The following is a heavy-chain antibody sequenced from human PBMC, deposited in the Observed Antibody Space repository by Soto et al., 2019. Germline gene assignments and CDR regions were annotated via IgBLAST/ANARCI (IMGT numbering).Heavy chain of an antibody. J-gene: IGHJ4*02. D-gene: IGHD5-18*01. CDR2: IIGSGGST. CDR1: GFPFSSYA. Sequence: GGSLRLSCAASGFPFSSYAMSWVRQATGKGLDWVSAIIGSGGSTYYSASVKGRFTTSRDNSKNTLYLQMNSLRAQDTAVSYCAEDRGYSKAYWGQGTIVTVAS. CDR3: AEDRGYSKAY. V-gene: IGHV3-23*01.